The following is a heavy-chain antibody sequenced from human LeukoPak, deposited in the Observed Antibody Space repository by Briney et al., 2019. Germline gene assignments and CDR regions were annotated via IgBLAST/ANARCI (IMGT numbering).Heavy chain of an antibody. CDR3: RRDADSSGYLHY. Sequence: GASGKLSCSASGYTFTVYNMHWGRQAPGQGLGWVGWINLNSNGTNYTKKFQGRDTMTRDPSISTAYMQLSRLRSDVTAVYYCRRDADSSGYLHYWGKRTLVTVS. CDR1: GYTFTVYN. CDR2: INLNSNGT. J-gene: IGHJ4*02. D-gene: IGHD3-22*01. V-gene: IGHV1-2*02.